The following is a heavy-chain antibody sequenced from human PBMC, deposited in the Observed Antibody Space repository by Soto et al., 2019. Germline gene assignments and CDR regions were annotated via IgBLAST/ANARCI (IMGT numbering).Heavy chain of an antibody. D-gene: IGHD4-17*01. V-gene: IGHV4-39*01. Sequence: SETLSLTCTVSGGSISSSSYYWGWIRQPPGKGLEWIGSIYYSGSTYYNPSLKSRVTISVDTSKNQFSLKLSSVTAADTAVYYCAIYYGDYPIDYWGQGTLVTVSS. CDR2: IYYSGST. J-gene: IGHJ4*02. CDR1: GGSISSSSYY. CDR3: AIYYGDYPIDY.